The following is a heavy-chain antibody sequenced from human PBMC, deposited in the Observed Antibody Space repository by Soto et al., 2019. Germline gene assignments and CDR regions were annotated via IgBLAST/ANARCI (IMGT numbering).Heavy chain of an antibody. V-gene: IGHV4-4*02. CDR3: VGGREYVY. Sequence: SETLSLTCDFSGDSITTSVLWTWVRQFPGRGLEWIGEIAPDGHTNYNPSLSGRVTMSVDLSNSQFSLNVASVNAADTAVYFCVGGREYVYWGRGTLVKVS. D-gene: IGHD6-6*01. J-gene: IGHJ4*02. CDR1: GDSITTSVL. CDR2: IAPDGHT.